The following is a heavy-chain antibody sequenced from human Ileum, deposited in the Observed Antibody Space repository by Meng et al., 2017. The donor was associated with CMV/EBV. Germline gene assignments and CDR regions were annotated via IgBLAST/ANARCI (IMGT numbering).Heavy chain of an antibody. CDR3: AYRRGGGSGWNWFGP. V-gene: IGHV2-5*02. D-gene: IGHD6-19*01. J-gene: IGHJ5*02. CDR2: IYWDDDK. Sequence: LNGLVPPGGKPQQTPPLTCTFPGFSLPTNGPGGGCLRQPPGKALEWLALIYWDDDKHYSPSLESRLTIIKDTSRNRVIFIMTDMDPIDTATYYCAYRRGGGSGWNWFGPWGQGTLVTVSS. CDR1: GFSLPTNGPG.